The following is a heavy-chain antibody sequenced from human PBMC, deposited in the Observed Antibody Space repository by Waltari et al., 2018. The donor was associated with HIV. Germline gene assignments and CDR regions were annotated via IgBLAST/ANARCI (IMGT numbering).Heavy chain of an antibody. J-gene: IGHJ4*02. CDR1: GFSVTNYW. CDR2: INIDGRTI. CDR3: SRDTFGEYDF. D-gene: IGHD3-3*01. V-gene: IGHV3-74*01. Sequence: EVQLVQSGGGLIKPGGPLRLSCAASGFSVTNYWMHWVRQSPGKGLVWVSRINIDGRTIDYADSVKGRFTISRDSAKNTLSLQMNSLREEDTAVYYCSRDTFGEYDFWGQGALVTVSS.